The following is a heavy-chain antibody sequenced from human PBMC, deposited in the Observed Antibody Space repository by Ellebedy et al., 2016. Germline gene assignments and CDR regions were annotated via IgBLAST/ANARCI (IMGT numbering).Heavy chain of an antibody. J-gene: IGHJ4*02. D-gene: IGHD5-24*01. CDR1: GYTLTELS. CDR2: YDPEDGET. CDR3: ALRDGYNYVENDY. V-gene: IGHV1-24*01. Sequence: ASVKVSXXVSGYTLTELSMHWVRQAPGKGLEWMGGYDPEDGETIYAQKFQGRVTMTTDTSTSTAYMELSSLRSEDTAVYYCALRDGYNYVENDYWGQGTLVTVSS.